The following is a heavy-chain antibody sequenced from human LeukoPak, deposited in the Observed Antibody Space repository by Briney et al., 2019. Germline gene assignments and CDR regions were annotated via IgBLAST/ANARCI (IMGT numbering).Heavy chain of an antibody. D-gene: IGHD2-2*01. CDR1: GGSISSGGYY. CDR2: IYHSGST. Sequence: SETLSLTFTVSGGSISSGGYYWSWIRQPPGKGLEWIGYIYHSGSTYYNPSLKSRVTISVDRSKNQFSLKLSSVTAADTAVYYCASVVVPAARKTLLDYWGQGTLVTVSS. J-gene: IGHJ4*02. CDR3: ASVVVPAARKTLLDY. V-gene: IGHV4-30-2*01.